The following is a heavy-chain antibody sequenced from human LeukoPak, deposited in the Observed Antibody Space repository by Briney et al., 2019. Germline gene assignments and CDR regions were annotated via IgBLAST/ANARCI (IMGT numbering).Heavy chain of an antibody. J-gene: IGHJ4*02. CDR1: GGSISSSSYY. CDR3: ARLFSTLTGEGF. Sequence: SETLSLTCTVSGGSISSSSYYWGWIRQPPGKGLEWIGSIYYSGSTYYNPSLKSRVTISVDTSKNQFSLKLSSVTAADTAVYYCARLFSTLTGEGFWGQGTLVTVYS. D-gene: IGHD3-9*01. V-gene: IGHV4-39*01. CDR2: IYYSGST.